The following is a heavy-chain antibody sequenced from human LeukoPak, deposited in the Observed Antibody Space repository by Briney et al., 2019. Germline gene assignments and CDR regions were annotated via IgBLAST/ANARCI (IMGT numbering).Heavy chain of an antibody. CDR1: GFTFSDYG. Sequence: GGSQRLSCAASGFTFSDYGIHWVRQAPGKGLEWVAVIYSDGTNKYFVDSVKGRFAISRDNSKTTVFLQMNALRAEDTAVFYCARDLKSGYMDSWGQGTLVTVSS. CDR2: IYSDGTNK. CDR3: ARDLKSGYMDS. J-gene: IGHJ4*02. D-gene: IGHD3-3*01. V-gene: IGHV3-33*01.